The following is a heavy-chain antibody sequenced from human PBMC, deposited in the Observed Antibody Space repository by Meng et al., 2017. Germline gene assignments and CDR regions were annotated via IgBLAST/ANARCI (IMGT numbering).Heavy chain of an antibody. CDR1: CGTFSSYA. V-gene: IGHV1-69*06. Sequence: SAMVFCNASCGTFSSYATSWVRQAPGQGLVWMGGIIPIFGTANYAQKFQGRVTITADKSTSTAYKELISLRSEDTAVYYCARGREFWSGYYLQNPLESWFDPWGQGTLVTVSS. CDR3: ARGREFWSGYYLQNPLESWFDP. D-gene: IGHD3-3*01. J-gene: IGHJ5*02. CDR2: IIPIFGTA.